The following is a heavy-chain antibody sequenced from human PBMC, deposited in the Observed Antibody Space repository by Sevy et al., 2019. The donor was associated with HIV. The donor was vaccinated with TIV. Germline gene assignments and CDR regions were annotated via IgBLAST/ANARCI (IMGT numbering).Heavy chain of an antibody. D-gene: IGHD2-2*01. CDR1: GGTFSSYA. Sequence: ASVKVSCKASGGTFSSYAISWVRQAPGQGLEWMGGMIPIFGTANYAQKFQGRVTITADESTSTAYMELSSLRSEDTAVYYCARDQPILVPAAIGYYGMDVWGQGTTVTVSS. V-gene: IGHV1-69*13. CDR2: MIPIFGTA. CDR3: ARDQPILVPAAIGYYGMDV. J-gene: IGHJ6*02.